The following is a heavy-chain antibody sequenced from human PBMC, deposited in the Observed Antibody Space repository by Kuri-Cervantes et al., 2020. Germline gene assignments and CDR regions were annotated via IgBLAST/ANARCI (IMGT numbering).Heavy chain of an antibody. CDR2: VSYDGGNK. J-gene: IGHJ4*02. CDR1: GFTFSSYG. Sequence: GESLKISCAASGFTFSSYGKHWVRQAPGKGLEWVAVVSYDGGNKYYADSVKGRFTISRDNSKNTLYLQMNSLRAEDTAVYYCARDQGDYYGSGSYPDYWGQGTLVTVSS. V-gene: IGHV3-30*03. CDR3: ARDQGDYYGSGSYPDY. D-gene: IGHD3-10*01.